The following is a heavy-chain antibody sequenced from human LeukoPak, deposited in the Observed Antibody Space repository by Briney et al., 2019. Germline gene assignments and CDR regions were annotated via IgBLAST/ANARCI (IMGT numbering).Heavy chain of an antibody. Sequence: SETLSLTCTVSGYCISSNCWSWIRQTPRKGLEWIRYVCYGESTDYNPSLKSRVTISRDTSKNLFSLKLTSVTAADTAVYYCARDMSGPLDFWGQGALVTVSS. CDR2: VCYGEST. CDR1: GYCISSNC. V-gene: IGHV4-59*01. J-gene: IGHJ4*02. D-gene: IGHD3-10*02. CDR3: ARDMSGPLDF.